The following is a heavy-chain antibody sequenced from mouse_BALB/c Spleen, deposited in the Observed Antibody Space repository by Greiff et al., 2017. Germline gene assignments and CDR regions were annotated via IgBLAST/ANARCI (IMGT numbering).Heavy chain of an antibody. CDR2: IWSGGST. CDR1: GFSLTSYG. V-gene: IGHV2-2*02. Sequence: VQVVESGPGLVQPSQSLSITCTVSGFSLTSYGVHWVRQSPGKGLEWLGVIWSGGSTDYNAAFISRLSISKDNSKSQVFFKMNSLQANDTAIYYCARTLANWDGWFAYWGQGTLVTVSA. CDR3: ARTLANWDGWFAY. J-gene: IGHJ3*01. D-gene: IGHD4-1*01.